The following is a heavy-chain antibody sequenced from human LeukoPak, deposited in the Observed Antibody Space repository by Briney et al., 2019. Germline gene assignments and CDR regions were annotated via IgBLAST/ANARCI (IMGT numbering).Heavy chain of an antibody. CDR3: ARRLRYFDWSTSGPIDP. D-gene: IGHD3-9*01. CDR2: IYYSGST. CDR1: GGSISSRSYY. V-gene: IGHV4-39*01. Sequence: PSETLSLTCTVSGGSISSRSYYWGWIRQPPGKGLEWIGSIYYSGSTYYNPSLQSRVTISVDTSKNQFSLKLNSVTAADTAVYYCARRLRYFDWSTSGPIDPWGQGTLVTVSS. J-gene: IGHJ5*02.